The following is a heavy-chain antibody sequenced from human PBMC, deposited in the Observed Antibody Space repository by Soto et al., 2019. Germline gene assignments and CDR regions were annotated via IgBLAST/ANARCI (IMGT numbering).Heavy chain of an antibody. CDR1: GGSISSYY. CDR2: IYYSGST. Sequence: PSETLSLTCTVSGGSISSYYWSWIRQPPGKGLEWIGYIYYSGSTNYNPSLKSRVTISVDTSKNQFSLKLSSVTAADTAVYYCARESPYGDYLIDYWGQGTLVTVSS. CDR3: ARESPYGDYLIDY. D-gene: IGHD4-17*01. V-gene: IGHV4-59*01. J-gene: IGHJ4*02.